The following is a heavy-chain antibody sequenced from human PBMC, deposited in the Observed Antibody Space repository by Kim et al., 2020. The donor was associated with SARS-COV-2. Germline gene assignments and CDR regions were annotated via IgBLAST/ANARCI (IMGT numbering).Heavy chain of an antibody. CDR2: INHSGST. J-gene: IGHJ4*02. CDR3: ARFRGPFDY. V-gene: IGHV4-34*01. D-gene: IGHD5-12*01. Sequence: SETLSLTCAVYGGSFSGYYWSWIRQPPGKGLEWIGEINHSGSTNYNLSLKSRVTISVDTSKNQFSLKLSSVTAADTAVYYCARFRGPFDYWGQGTLVTVSS. CDR1: GGSFSGYY.